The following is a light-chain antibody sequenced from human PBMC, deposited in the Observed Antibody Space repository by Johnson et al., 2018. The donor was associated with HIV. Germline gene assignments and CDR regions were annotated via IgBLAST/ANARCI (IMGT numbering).Light chain of an antibody. CDR2: RNN. J-gene: IGLJ1*01. CDR1: NSNIGINT. CDR3: AAWDDSLNGRV. V-gene: IGLV1-44*01. Sequence: QSVLTQPPSVSGTPGQRVTISCSGSNSNIGINTVNWYQQLPGTAPKVLIYRNNQRPSGVPDRFSGSKSGTSASLAISGLQPEDEADYYCAAWDDSLNGRVFGTGTKVTVL.